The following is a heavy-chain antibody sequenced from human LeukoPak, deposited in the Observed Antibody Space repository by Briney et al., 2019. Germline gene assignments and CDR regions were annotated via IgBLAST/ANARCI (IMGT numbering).Heavy chain of an antibody. V-gene: IGHV4-39*01. CDR2: VYYSGYT. Sequence: SETLSLTCTVSGGSISSSGYYYWGWLRQPPGKGLEWIGSVYYSGYTYQSPSLKSRVTISVDTSKNQFSLKLSSVTAADTAVYYCARQIGVTSSEDYWGQGTLVTVSS. J-gene: IGHJ4*02. CDR3: ARQIGVTSSEDY. CDR1: GGSISSSGYYY. D-gene: IGHD6-19*01.